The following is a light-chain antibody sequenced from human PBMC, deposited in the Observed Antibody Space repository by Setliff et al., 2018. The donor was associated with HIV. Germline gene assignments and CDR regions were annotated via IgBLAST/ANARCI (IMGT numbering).Light chain of an antibody. J-gene: IGLJ3*02. CDR2: DVS. CDR3: SSFTTGATVM. Sequence: QSVLTQPASVSGSPGQSITISCTGTNSDVGSYNLVSWYQQHPGTPPKLLIHDVSDRPSGVSNRFSGSKSGSTASLTISGLQAEDEADYYCSSFTTGATVMFGGGTKVTVL. V-gene: IGLV2-14*02. CDR1: NSDVGSYNL.